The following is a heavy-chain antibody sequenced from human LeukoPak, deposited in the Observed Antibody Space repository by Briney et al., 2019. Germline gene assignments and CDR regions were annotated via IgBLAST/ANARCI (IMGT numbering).Heavy chain of an antibody. Sequence: GGSLRLSCAASGFTFSSYSMNWVRQAPGKGLEWVSYISSSSSTIYYADSVKGRFTISRDNAKNSLYLQTNSLRAEDTAVYYCARARSDIAVAGMSFDYWGQGTLVTVSS. J-gene: IGHJ4*02. D-gene: IGHD6-19*01. CDR2: ISSSSSTI. CDR3: ARARSDIAVAGMSFDY. V-gene: IGHV3-48*04. CDR1: GFTFSSYS.